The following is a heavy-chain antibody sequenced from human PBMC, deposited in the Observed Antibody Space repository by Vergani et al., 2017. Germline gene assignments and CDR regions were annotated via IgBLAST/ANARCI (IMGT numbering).Heavy chain of an antibody. D-gene: IGHD2-8*02. CDR1: GFSFNNYW. J-gene: IGHJ5*01. CDR3: VRTEYCTGIACNTRFDS. CDR2: IDEYGNRA. V-gene: IGHV3-74*03. Sequence: EVQLVESGGGSVQSGGSLRLSCVASGFSFNNYWMHWGRQVPGKGLMWVARIDEYGNRATYGDFETGRFSIARDNAKNTVFLQMNNLRADDAGVYYCVRTEYCTGIACNTRFDSWGQGALVTVSS.